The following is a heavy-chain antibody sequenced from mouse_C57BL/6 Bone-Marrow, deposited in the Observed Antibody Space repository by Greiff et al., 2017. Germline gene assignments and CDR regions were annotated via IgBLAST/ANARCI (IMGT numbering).Heavy chain of an antibody. Sequence: VQLQQSGAELARPGASVKLSCKASGYTFTSYGISWVKQRTGQGLEWIGEIYPRSGNTYYNEKFKGQATLTADKSSSTAYMELRSLTSEDSAVYFCARSGYYHWYFDVWGTGTTVTVSS. D-gene: IGHD2-3*01. CDR2: IYPRSGNT. J-gene: IGHJ1*03. V-gene: IGHV1-81*01. CDR3: ARSGYYHWYFDV. CDR1: GYTFTSYG.